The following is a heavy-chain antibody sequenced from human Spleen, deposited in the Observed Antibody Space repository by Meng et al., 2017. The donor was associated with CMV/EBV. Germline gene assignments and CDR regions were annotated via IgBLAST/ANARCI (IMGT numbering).Heavy chain of an antibody. CDR1: GFTFNDYE. CDR3: ARWNTLAARIAFDL. J-gene: IGHJ3*01. Sequence: GGSLRLSCAASGFTFNDYEMNWVRQAPGKGLEWVSYITTGGSVTHHADSVRGRFTISRDNVKNSVFLQMNSLRVDDTGLYYCARWNTLAARIAFDLWGQGTLVTVSS. CDR2: ITTGGSVT. D-gene: IGHD6-6*01. V-gene: IGHV3-48*03.